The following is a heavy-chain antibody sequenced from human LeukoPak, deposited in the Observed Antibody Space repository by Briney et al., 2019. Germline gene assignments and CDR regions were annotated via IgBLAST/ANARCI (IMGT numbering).Heavy chain of an antibody. CDR2: IYSGGST. D-gene: IGHD3-10*01. CDR1: GFTVSSNY. J-gene: IGHJ4*02. Sequence: GGSLRLSCAASGFTVSSNYMSWVRQAPGKGLEWVSVIYSGGSTYYAGSVKGRFTISRDNSKNTLYLQMNSLRAEDTAVYYCARDRGIARGIDYWGQGTLVTVSS. V-gene: IGHV3-66*01. CDR3: ARDRGIARGIDY.